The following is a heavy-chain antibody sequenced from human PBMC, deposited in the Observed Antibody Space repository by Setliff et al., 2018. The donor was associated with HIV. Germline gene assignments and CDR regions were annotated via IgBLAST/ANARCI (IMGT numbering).Heavy chain of an antibody. Sequence: GASVKVSCKASGYTFTGYYIHWVRQAPGQGLEWMGWINPNTGGTDYAQKFQGWVTMTRETSISTAYMELRRLKSDDAAVYYCARGRTNSSYYNFWSAYSSTMDVWGHGTTVTV. D-gene: IGHD3-3*01. J-gene: IGHJ6*02. CDR3: ARGRTNSSYYNFWSAYSSTMDV. CDR1: GYTFTGYY. CDR2: INPNTGGT. V-gene: IGHV1-2*04.